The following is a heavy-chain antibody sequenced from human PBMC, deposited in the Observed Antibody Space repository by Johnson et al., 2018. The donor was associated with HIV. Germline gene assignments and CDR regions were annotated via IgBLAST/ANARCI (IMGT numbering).Heavy chain of an antibody. V-gene: IGHV3-53*01. CDR2: IYTGGGT. D-gene: IGHD3-22*01. J-gene: IGHJ3*02. CDR1: GFNVSTHY. CDR3: AREDSSGYYSAFDI. Sequence: VQLVESGGALIQPGGSLRLSCGASGFNVSTHYMNWVRQAPGKGLEWISVIYTGGGTFYADSVKGRFIVSRDNSKNTVFLQMNNLRDEETAVYYCAREDSSGYYSAFDIWGQGTMVTVSS.